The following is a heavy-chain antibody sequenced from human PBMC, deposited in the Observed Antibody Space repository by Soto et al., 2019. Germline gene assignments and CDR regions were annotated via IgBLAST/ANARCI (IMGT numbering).Heavy chain of an antibody. CDR3: ARDKYCSSTSCYSWGALCYYYGMDV. J-gene: IGHJ6*02. CDR2: ISSSGSTI. V-gene: IGHV3-48*03. Sequence: PGGSLRLSCAASGFTFSSYEMNWVRQAPGKGLEWVSYISSSGSTIYYADSVKGRFTISRDNAKNSLYLQMNSLRAEDTAVYYCARDKYCSSTSCYSWGALCYYYGMDVWGQGTTVTVSS. D-gene: IGHD2-2*01. CDR1: GFTFSSYE.